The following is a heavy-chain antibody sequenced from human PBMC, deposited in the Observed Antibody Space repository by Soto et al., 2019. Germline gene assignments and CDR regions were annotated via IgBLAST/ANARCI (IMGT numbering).Heavy chain of an antibody. CDR3: AKNYYDSSGPPGDYYYYGMDV. D-gene: IGHD3-22*01. CDR1: GFTFSSYG. V-gene: IGHV3-30*18. Sequence: GGSLRLSXAASGFTFSSYGMHWVRQAPGKGLEWVAVISYDGSNKYYADSVKGRFTISRDNSKNTLYLQMNSLRAEDTAVYYCAKNYYDSSGPPGDYYYYGMDVWGQGTTVTVSS. J-gene: IGHJ6*02. CDR2: ISYDGSNK.